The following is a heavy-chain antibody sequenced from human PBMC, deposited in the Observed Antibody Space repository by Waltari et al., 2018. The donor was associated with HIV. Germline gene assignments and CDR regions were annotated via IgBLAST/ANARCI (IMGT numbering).Heavy chain of an antibody. D-gene: IGHD4-4*01. Sequence: VQLIQSGAEVKKPGASMKISCKTSGFIFTNFYLHWVRQAPGGRLEWMGRFTPQSPATISAHIFQDRLMMKGDTTSDTAYLELTNLTPGDTGIYFCARGPFVGNYANYWGQGTLVTV. CDR1: GFIFTNFY. CDR3: ARGPFVGNYANY. V-gene: IGHV1-2*05. CDR2: FTPQSPAT. J-gene: IGHJ4*02.